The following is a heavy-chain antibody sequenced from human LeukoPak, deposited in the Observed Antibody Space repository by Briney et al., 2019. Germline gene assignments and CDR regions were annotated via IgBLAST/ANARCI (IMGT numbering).Heavy chain of an antibody. V-gene: IGHV3-23*01. J-gene: IGHJ4*02. D-gene: IGHD5-12*01. CDR2: ITATSSST. CDR1: GFTFSSYG. CDR3: AKDKEVATIPPWMD. Sequence: GGSLRLSCAASGFTFSSYGMSWVRQAPGKELEWVSAITATSSSTHDADSVKGRFTISRDNSKNMLYLQMNSLRAEDTAKYYCAKDKEVATIPPWMDWGQGTLVTVSS.